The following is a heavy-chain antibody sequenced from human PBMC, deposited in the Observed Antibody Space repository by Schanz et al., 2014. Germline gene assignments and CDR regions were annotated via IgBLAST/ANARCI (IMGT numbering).Heavy chain of an antibody. CDR1: GFTFSGFW. V-gene: IGHV3-23*01. D-gene: IGHD3-10*01. J-gene: IGHJ3*02. CDR2: ITGASDHI. CDR3: AKGRFGELSAFDI. Sequence: PGGSLRLSCAASGFTFSGFWMTWVRQAPGKGLEWVSGITGASDHIDYAESVKGRFTISRDNSKNTLYLQMNSLRAEDTAVYYCAKGRFGELSAFDIWGQGTMVTVSS.